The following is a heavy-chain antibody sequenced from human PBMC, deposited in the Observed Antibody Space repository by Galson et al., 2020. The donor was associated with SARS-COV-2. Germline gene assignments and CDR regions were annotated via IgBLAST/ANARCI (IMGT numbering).Heavy chain of an antibody. Sequence: ASVKVSCKVSGYTLTELSMHWVRQAPGKGLEWMGGFDPEDGETIYAQKFQGRVTMTEDTSTDTAYMELSSLRSEDTAVYYCATSPAATTVGLPPFRTQTANYYYYYGMDVWGQGTTVTVSS. CDR2: FDPEDGET. V-gene: IGHV1-24*01. J-gene: IGHJ6*02. D-gene: IGHD4-17*01. CDR1: GYTLTELS. CDR3: ATSPAATTVGLPPFRTQTANYYYYYGMDV.